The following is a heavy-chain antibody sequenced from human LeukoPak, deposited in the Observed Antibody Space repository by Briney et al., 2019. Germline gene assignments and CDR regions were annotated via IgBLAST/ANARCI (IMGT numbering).Heavy chain of an antibody. CDR3: AKGAGGLGLYGMDG. J-gene: IGHJ6*02. CDR1: GFTFDDYA. Sequence: PGRSLRLSCAASGFTFDDYAMHWVRQAPGQGLGWVSGISWYSGSIGYADSVKGRFTTSRDNAKNSLYLQMNSLRAEDTALYYCAKGAGGLGLYGMDGWGQRTTVSVSS. CDR2: ISWYSGSI. V-gene: IGHV3-9*01. D-gene: IGHD2-15*01.